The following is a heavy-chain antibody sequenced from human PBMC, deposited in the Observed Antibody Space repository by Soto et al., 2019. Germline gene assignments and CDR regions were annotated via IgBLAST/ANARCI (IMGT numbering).Heavy chain of an antibody. CDR3: ARDVGGLGY. J-gene: IGHJ4*02. D-gene: IGHD3-16*01. CDR2: IYHSGRT. V-gene: IGHV4-59*01. Sequence: QVQLQESGPGLVKPSETLSLTCTVSGDSIRNFYWNWIRQPPGKGLEWIGHIYHSGRTSYNPSLKSRVTISMDTSKNQFSLRLTSLTAADTAVYYCARDVGGLGYWGQGTLVTVSS. CDR1: GDSIRNFY.